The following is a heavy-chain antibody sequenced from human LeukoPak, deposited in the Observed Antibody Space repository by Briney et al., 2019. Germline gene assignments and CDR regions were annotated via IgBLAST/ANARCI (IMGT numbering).Heavy chain of an antibody. V-gene: IGHV1-8*03. D-gene: IGHD4-17*01. Sequence: ASVKVSCKTSGYTFTTYYINWVRQATGQGLEWLGWMNPYNGDRGYAQKFQGRLSITSDTSISTAYMELSSLKSDDTAVYFCARTTSLTASGYDCWGQGTLVTVSS. CDR1: GYTFTTYY. CDR2: MNPYNGDR. J-gene: IGHJ4*02. CDR3: ARTTSLTASGYDC.